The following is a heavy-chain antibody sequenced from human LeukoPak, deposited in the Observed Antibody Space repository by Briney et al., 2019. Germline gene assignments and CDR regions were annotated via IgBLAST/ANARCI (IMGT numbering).Heavy chain of an antibody. CDR1: GFTFDDYA. J-gene: IGHJ4*02. V-gene: IGHV3-9*01. CDR3: AKGSRQQLGRDHFDY. CDR2: ISWNSGSI. Sequence: GGSLRLSCAASGFTFDDYAMHWVRQAPGKGLEWVSGISWNSGSIGYADSVKGRFTTSRDNAKNSLYLQMNSLRAEDTALYYCAKGSRQQLGRDHFDYWGQGTLVTVSS. D-gene: IGHD6-13*01.